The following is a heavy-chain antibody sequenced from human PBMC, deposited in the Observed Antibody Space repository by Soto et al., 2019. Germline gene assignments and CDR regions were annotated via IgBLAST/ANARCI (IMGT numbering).Heavy chain of an antibody. Sequence: EVQLVESGGGLVQPGGSLRLSCAASGFTFSSYWMSWVRQAPVKGLEWVGNIKQDGSEKNYVDFVKGRFTISRDNAKNSLYLKMNGLRAEDRAVYYGARIASAGRGWDVWGQGTTVVVSS. V-gene: IGHV3-7*01. CDR1: GFTFSSYW. CDR2: IKQDGSEK. J-gene: IGHJ6*02. D-gene: IGHD6-13*01. CDR3: ARIASAGRGWDV.